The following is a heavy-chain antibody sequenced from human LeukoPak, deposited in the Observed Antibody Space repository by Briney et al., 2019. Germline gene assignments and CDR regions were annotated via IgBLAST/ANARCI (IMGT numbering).Heavy chain of an antibody. CDR2: IYYTGTT. Sequence: PSETLSLTCTVSGGSISSSSYYWGWIRQPPGKGLEWIGSIYYTGTTYYNPSLKSRVTISVDTSKNQFSLKLSSVTAADTAVYYCASLGMGDLTWGGKVTLDYWGQGTLVTVSS. V-gene: IGHV4-39*07. CDR1: GGSISSSSYY. D-gene: IGHD3-16*02. J-gene: IGHJ4*02. CDR3: ASLGMGDLTWGGKVTLDY.